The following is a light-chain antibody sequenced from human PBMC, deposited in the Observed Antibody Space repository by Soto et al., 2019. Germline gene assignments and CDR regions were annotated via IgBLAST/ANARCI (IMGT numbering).Light chain of an antibody. CDR1: QSVGTY. Sequence: DTVLAQSPVTLSLSPGERATLSCRASQSVGTYLAWYQQKPGQAPRLLIYAPSNRATGIPDRFSGSASGTDFTLTINRLEPEDFAVYYCQLYGISPHFGQGTRLEIK. CDR3: QLYGISPH. CDR2: APS. V-gene: IGKV3-20*01. J-gene: IGKJ5*01.